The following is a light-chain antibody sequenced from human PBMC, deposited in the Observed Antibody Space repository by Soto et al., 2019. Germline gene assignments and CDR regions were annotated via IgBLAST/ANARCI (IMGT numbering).Light chain of an antibody. V-gene: IGKV3-20*01. J-gene: IGKJ4*01. CDR2: GAS. Sequence: EIVLTQSPGTLSLPPGERATLSCRASQSVSSSYLAWYQQKPGQAPRLLIYGASSRATGIPDRFNGSGSGTEFTVTVSRLQSEDFAVYYCQQYNSWHLTFGGGTKV. CDR1: QSVSSSY. CDR3: QQYNSWHLT.